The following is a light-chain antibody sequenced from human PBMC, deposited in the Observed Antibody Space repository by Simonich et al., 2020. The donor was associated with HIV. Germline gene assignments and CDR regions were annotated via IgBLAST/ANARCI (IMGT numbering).Light chain of an antibody. V-gene: IGKV3-15*01. CDR1: QSVSSN. CDR3: QQYNNWPPLT. CDR2: GAS. Sequence: EIVLTQSPGTLSLSPGERATLSCRASQSVSSNLAWYQQKPGQAPRLLIYGASTRATGIPARFSGSGSETEFTLTISSLQSEDVAVYYCQQYNNWPPLTFGGGTKVEIK. J-gene: IGKJ4*01.